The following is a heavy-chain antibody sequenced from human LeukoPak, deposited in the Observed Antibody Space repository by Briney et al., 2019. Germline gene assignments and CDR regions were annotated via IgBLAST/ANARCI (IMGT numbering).Heavy chain of an antibody. D-gene: IGHD1-14*01. Sequence: PSETLSLTCTVSGGSIKNNYWSWIRQPPGKALEWIGYVYSNGNTNYNPSLKSRVTMSIETSKNQFSLKVPSVTAADTAVYYCAGGTFDGPLYATYWYFHVWGRGTLVTVSS. CDR3: AGGTFDGPLYATYWYFHV. J-gene: IGHJ2*01. CDR2: VYSNGNT. V-gene: IGHV4-59*01. CDR1: GGSIKNNY.